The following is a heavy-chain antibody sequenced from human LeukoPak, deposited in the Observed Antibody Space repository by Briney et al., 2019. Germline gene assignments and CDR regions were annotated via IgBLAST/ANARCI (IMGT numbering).Heavy chain of an antibody. CDR3: ARGASEWSTPEDAFDI. J-gene: IGHJ3*02. D-gene: IGHD3-3*01. Sequence: SETLSLTCTVSGGSISSGNYYWSWIRQPAGKGLEWIGRIYTSGSTNHNPSLKSRVTITVDTSKNQFSLKLSSVTAADTAVYYCARGASEWSTPEDAFDIWGQGTVVTVSS. CDR2: IYTSGST. V-gene: IGHV4-61*02. CDR1: GGSISSGNYY.